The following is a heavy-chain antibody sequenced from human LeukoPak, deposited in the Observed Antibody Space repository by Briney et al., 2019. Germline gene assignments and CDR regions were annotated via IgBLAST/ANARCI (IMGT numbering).Heavy chain of an antibody. CDR3: ARVSTVRGVRADY. D-gene: IGHD3-10*01. Sequence: ASVKVSCKAFGYTFTGYYMHWVRQAPGQGLEWMGWINPNSGGTNYAQKFQGRVTMTRDTSISTAYMELSRLRSDDTAVYYCARVSTVRGVRADYWGQGTLVTVSS. CDR1: GYTFTGYY. CDR2: INPNSGGT. V-gene: IGHV1-2*02. J-gene: IGHJ4*02.